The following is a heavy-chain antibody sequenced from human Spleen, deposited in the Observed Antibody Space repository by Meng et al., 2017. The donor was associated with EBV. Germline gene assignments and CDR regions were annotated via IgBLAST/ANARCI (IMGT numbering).Heavy chain of an antibody. D-gene: IGHD3-10*01. CDR1: RFTFSSFA. CDR3: ARGAKGVHGEHFGGY. V-gene: IGHV3-23*04. J-gene: IGHJ4*02. CDR2: MSAGGGST. Sequence: VELGAAAGGLVKPGGSLGLSCTVPRFTFSSFALNWVRQAPGKGLEWGAGMSAGGGSTYYADFLQGRLTISRDNSKNTLNLQMNSLRVEDSAVYFCARGAKGVHGEHFGGYWGQGTLVTVSS.